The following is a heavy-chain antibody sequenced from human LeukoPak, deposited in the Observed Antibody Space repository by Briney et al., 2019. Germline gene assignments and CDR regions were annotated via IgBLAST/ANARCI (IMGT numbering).Heavy chain of an antibody. CDR2: VRYDGSNK. J-gene: IGHJ6*03. CDR1: GSFRNYG. D-gene: IGHD2-2*01. CDR3: ARGGYCSSTSCFTDYYYMDV. Sequence: GGSLRLSCAASGSFRNYGMHWVRQAPGKGLEWVAFVRYDGSNKYYADSVKGRFTISRDNAKNSLYLQMNSLRAEDTAVYYCARGGYCSSTSCFTDYYYMDVWGKGTTVTVSS. V-gene: IGHV3-30*02.